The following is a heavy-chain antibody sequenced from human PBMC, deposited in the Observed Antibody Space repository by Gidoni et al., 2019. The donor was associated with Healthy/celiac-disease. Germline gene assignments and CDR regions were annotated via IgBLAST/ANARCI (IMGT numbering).Heavy chain of an antibody. D-gene: IGHD3-9*01. CDR1: GFPFSSYA. J-gene: IGHJ4*02. V-gene: IGHV3-30-3*01. Sequence: QVQLVESGGGVVQPGRSLRLSCASSGFPFSSYAMHWVRQAPGKGLEWVAVISYDGSNKYYADSVKGRFSISRDNSKNTLYLQMNSLRAEDTAVYYCALNYDILTGDYYFDYWGQGTLVTVSP. CDR2: ISYDGSNK. CDR3: ALNYDILTGDYYFDY.